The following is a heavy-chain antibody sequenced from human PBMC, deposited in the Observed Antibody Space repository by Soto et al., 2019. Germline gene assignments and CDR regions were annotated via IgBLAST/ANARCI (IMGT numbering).Heavy chain of an antibody. CDR2: ISAYNGNT. CDR3: ASHNGAWFTIFGVVPHPYYYYYGMDV. Sequence: ASVKVSCKASGGTFSSYTISWVRQAPGQGLEWMGWISAYNGNTNYAQKLQGRVTMTTDTSTSTAYMELRSLRSDDTAVYYCASHNGAWFTIFGVVPHPYYYYYGMDVWGQGTTVTVSS. V-gene: IGHV1-18*01. D-gene: IGHD3-3*01. CDR1: GGTFSSYT. J-gene: IGHJ6*02.